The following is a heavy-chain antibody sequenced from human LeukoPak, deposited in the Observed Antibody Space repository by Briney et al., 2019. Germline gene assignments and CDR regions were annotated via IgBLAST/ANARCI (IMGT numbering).Heavy chain of an antibody. V-gene: IGHV1-18*01. CDR3: ARGGPTPTGWFGELLPNFNDPYGMDV. Sequence: ASMKVSCKASGYTFTSYGISWVRQAPGQGLEWMGWISAYNGNTNYAQKLQGRVTMTTDTSTSTAYMELRSLRSDDTAVYYCARGGPTPTGWFGELLPNFNDPYGMDVWGQGTTVTVSS. CDR1: GYTFTSYG. J-gene: IGHJ6*02. CDR2: ISAYNGNT. D-gene: IGHD3-10*01.